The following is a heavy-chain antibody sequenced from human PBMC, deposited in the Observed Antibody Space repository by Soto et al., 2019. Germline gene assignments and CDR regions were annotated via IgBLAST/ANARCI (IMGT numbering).Heavy chain of an antibody. CDR1: GFTFSSYW. CDR2: IKQDGSEK. Sequence: HPGGSLRLSCAASGFTFSSYWMSWVRQAPGKGLEWVANIKQDGSEKYYVDSVKGRFTISRDNAKNSLYLQMNSLRAEDTAVYYCARDTYLTIFGVVNYGMDVWGQGTTVTVSS. CDR3: ARDTYLTIFGVVNYGMDV. D-gene: IGHD3-3*01. J-gene: IGHJ6*02. V-gene: IGHV3-7*01.